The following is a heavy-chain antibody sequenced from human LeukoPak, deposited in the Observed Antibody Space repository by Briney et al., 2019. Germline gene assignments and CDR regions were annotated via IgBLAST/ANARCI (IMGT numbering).Heavy chain of an antibody. D-gene: IGHD6-19*01. J-gene: IGHJ4*02. CDR1: GDSISSSRYY. Sequence: SETLSLTCTVSGDSISSSRYYWGWIRQLPGKGLEWIGNIYYSGSASYNPSLKSRVTMSVDTSKNQFSLKLSSVTAADTAVYYCARHSVAGVKLVDYWGQGTLVTVTS. CDR3: ARHSVAGVKLVDY. CDR2: IYYSGSA. V-gene: IGHV4-39*01.